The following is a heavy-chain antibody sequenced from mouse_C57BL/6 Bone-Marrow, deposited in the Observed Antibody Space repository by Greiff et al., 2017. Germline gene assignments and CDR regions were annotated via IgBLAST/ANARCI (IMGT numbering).Heavy chain of an antibody. V-gene: IGHV5-6*01. Sequence: VQLKESGGDLVKPGGSLKLSCAASGFTFSSYGMSWVRQTPDKRLEWVATISSGGSYTYYPDSVKGRFTISRDNAKNTLNLQMSSLKSEDTAMYYCARHRGYGSSFAYWGQGTLVTVSA. CDR1: GFTFSSYG. CDR2: ISSGGSYT. D-gene: IGHD1-1*01. CDR3: ARHRGYGSSFAY. J-gene: IGHJ3*01.